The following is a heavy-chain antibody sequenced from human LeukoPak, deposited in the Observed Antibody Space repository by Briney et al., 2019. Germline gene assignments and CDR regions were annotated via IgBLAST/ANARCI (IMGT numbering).Heavy chain of an antibody. V-gene: IGHV1-46*01. CDR2: INPRGGSA. Sequence: ASVKVSCKASGYTFTSFYMHWVRQAPGQGLEWMGIINPRGGSATSAQKFQGRVTLTRDTSTSTVYMELSSLRSEDTAVYYCARDYHGSGSLTTFDYWGQGPWSPSPQ. D-gene: IGHD3-10*01. CDR1: GYTFTSFY. CDR3: ARDYHGSGSLTTFDY. J-gene: IGHJ4*02.